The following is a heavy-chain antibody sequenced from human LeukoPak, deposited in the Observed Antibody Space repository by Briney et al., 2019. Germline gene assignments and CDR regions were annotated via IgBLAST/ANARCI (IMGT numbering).Heavy chain of an antibody. V-gene: IGHV3-23*01. Sequence: GGSLRLSCAASGFTFSSYAMSWVRQGPGKGLEWVSAISGSGGSTYYADSVKGRFTISRDNSKNTLHLQMNSLRAEDTAVYYSAKDDYGGPYYIDYWGQGTLVTVSS. CDR3: AKDDYGGPYYIDY. D-gene: IGHD4-23*01. CDR1: GFTFSSYA. CDR2: ISGSGGST. J-gene: IGHJ4*02.